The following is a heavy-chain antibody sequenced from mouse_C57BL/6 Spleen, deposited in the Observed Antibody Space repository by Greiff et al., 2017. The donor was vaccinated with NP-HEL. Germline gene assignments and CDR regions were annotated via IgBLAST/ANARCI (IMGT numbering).Heavy chain of an antibody. CDR3: ARSYYYGSSYVDAMDY. CDR1: GFTFTDYY. V-gene: IGHV7-3*01. CDR2: IRNKANGYTT. D-gene: IGHD1-1*01. J-gene: IGHJ4*01. Sequence: EVMLVESGGGLVQPGGSLSLSCAASGFTFTDYYMSWVRQPPGKALEWLGFIRNKANGYTTEYSEFVKGRITTSRDNSQSLLYLQMNALRSEDSAAYYGARSYYYGSSYVDAMDYWGQGTSVTVSS.